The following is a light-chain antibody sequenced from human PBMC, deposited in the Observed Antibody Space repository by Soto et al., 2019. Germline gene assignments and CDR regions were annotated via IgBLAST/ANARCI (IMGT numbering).Light chain of an antibody. V-gene: IGKV1-39*01. Sequence: DIQMTQSPSSLSASVGDRVTITCRASQRITDYLNWYQQKPGKAPKLLIYAASTLQSGVPSRFSGGGSGTDFTLTISSLQPEDSATYYCQQTHSTPYTFGQGTKVEIK. CDR1: QRITDY. CDR2: AAS. CDR3: QQTHSTPYT. J-gene: IGKJ2*01.